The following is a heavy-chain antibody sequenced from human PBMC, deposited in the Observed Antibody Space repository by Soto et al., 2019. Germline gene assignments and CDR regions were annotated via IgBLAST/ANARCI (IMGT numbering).Heavy chain of an antibody. J-gene: IGHJ6*02. Sequence: SVKVSCKASGFTFTSSAVQWVRQARGQRLEWIGWIVVGSGNTNYAQKFQERVTISADKSIQTAYLQWGSLKASDSALYYCARGKYSSPRGGLDVWGQGTPVTVSS. CDR2: IVVGSGNT. CDR1: GFTFTSSA. D-gene: IGHD4-4*01. V-gene: IGHV1-58*01. CDR3: ARGKYSSPRGGLDV.